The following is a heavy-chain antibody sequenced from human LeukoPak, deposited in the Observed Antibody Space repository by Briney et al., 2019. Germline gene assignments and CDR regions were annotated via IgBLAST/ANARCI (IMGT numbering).Heavy chain of an antibody. CDR2: MFHSGST. V-gene: IGHV4-38-2*02. CDR1: GYSISSGFY. Sequence: PSETLSLTCSVSGYSISSGFYWGWIRQPPGKGLECIGSMFHSGSTYYNPSLKSRVTISVDTPKNQFSLKLSSVTAADTAVYYCARANYYDTSGYSRGAFDIWGQGTMVTVSS. J-gene: IGHJ3*02. CDR3: ARANYYDTSGYSRGAFDI. D-gene: IGHD3-22*01.